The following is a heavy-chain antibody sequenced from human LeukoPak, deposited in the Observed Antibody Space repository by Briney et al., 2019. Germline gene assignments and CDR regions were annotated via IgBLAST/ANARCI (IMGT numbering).Heavy chain of an antibody. Sequence: GESLKISCKGSGYSFTSYWIGWVRQMPGKGLEWMGIIYPGDSDTRCSPSFQGQVTISADKSISTAYLQWSSLKASDTAMYYCARSANYYDSSGPTQYYFDYWGQGTLVTVSS. CDR2: IYPGDSDT. CDR3: ARSANYYDSSGPTQYYFDY. CDR1: GYSFTSYW. D-gene: IGHD3-22*01. V-gene: IGHV5-51*01. J-gene: IGHJ4*02.